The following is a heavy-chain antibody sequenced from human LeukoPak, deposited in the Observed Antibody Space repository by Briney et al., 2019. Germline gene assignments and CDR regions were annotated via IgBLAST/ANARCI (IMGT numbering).Heavy chain of an antibody. Sequence: GASVKVSCKASGYTFTKYGITWVRQAPGQGLEWMGWISTYNGNTNYAQKLQGRVTMTTDTSTSTAYMELRSLISDDAAVYYCARDFSTSRRMGWFDPWGQGTLVTVSS. CDR2: ISTYNGNT. CDR1: GYTFTKYG. CDR3: ARDFSTSRRMGWFDP. J-gene: IGHJ5*02. V-gene: IGHV1-18*01. D-gene: IGHD2-2*01.